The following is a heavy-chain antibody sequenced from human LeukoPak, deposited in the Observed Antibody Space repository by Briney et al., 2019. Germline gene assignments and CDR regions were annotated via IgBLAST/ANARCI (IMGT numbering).Heavy chain of an antibody. CDR1: GFSLSTSGVG. Sequence: SGPTLVNPTQTLTLTCTFSGFSLSTSGVGVGWIRQPPGKALEWLALIYWNDDKRYSPSLKSRLTITKDTSKNQVVLTMTNMDPVDTATYYCAHRTYYGSGSYYNAPVDYWGQGTLVTVSS. CDR2: IYWNDDK. D-gene: IGHD3-10*01. CDR3: AHRTYYGSGSYYNAPVDY. J-gene: IGHJ4*02. V-gene: IGHV2-5*01.